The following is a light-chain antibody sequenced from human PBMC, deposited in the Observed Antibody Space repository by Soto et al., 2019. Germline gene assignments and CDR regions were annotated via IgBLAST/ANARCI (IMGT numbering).Light chain of an antibody. CDR1: QTIGSW. Sequence: GVRVTITCRATQTIGSWLAWYQQKTGKAPKLLIYRASSLETGVPSRFSGSGSGTEFTLTISSLQPDDFASYYCQEYKSYTPYTFGQGSRLEIK. CDR2: RAS. J-gene: IGKJ2*01. CDR3: QEYKSYTPYT. V-gene: IGKV1-5*03.